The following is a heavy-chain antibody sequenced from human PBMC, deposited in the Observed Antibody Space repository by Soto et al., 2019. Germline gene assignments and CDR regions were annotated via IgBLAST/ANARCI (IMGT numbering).Heavy chain of an antibody. Sequence: QVQLQQWGAGLLKPSETLSLTCAVYGGSFTGYYWTWIRQPPGQGLERVGEIYYRGSRYYNQSLESRGSMALDTSKNRVSLKLRSVTAADTAVYFGVRGQPHRIAIFEVVIRSSDCGMDVWGQGTTVTVSS. CDR3: VRGQPHRIAIFEVVIRSSDCGMDV. CDR1: GGSFTGYY. J-gene: IGHJ6*02. V-gene: IGHV4-34*01. CDR2: IYYRGSR. D-gene: IGHD3-3*02.